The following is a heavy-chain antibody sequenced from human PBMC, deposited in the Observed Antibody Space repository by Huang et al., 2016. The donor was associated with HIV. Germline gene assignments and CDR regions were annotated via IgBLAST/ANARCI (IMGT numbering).Heavy chain of an antibody. CDR2: MNPNSGNT. J-gene: IGHJ4*02. CDR3: VRGWYIAALPYFDY. V-gene: IGHV1-8*01. D-gene: IGHD6-6*01. CDR1: GYSFASYD. Sequence: QVQLVQSGAEVRKPGASVKVSCEASGYSFASYDINWVRQATGQGLEWMGWMNPNSGNTGYAQKFQGRVTMTRNTSIRTAYMELSSLRSEDTAKYFCVRGWYIAALPYFDYWGQGTLVTVSS.